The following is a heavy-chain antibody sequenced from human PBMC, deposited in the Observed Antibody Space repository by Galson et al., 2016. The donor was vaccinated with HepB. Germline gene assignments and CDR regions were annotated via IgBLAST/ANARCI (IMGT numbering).Heavy chain of an antibody. D-gene: IGHD1-1*01. Sequence: SLRLSCAASGFTFSTYDMHWVRQPTGKGLEWLSGIGTAGDKYYSDSVKGRLTISRENAKNSLYLQMNSLRADDTAVYYCARSGRRDWYFDLWGRGTLVTVSS. J-gene: IGHJ2*01. CDR1: GFTFSTYD. V-gene: IGHV3-13*04. CDR2: IGTAGDK. CDR3: ARSGRRDWYFDL.